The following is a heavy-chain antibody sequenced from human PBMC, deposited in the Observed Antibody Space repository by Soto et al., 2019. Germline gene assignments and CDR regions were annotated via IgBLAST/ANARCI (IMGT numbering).Heavy chain of an antibody. CDR3: AKVRYSSPMGYYYGMDV. V-gene: IGHV1-69*01. J-gene: IGHJ6*02. CDR1: RVAFSKFI. Sequence: QAQLEQSGGEVKKPGSSVKVSCKASRVAFSKFIVTWVRQAPGLGLEWVGGIIPIFGTANYAQKFQGRVTITANESTSTSYMEVNNLRYEATAVYYCAKVRYSSPMGYYYGMDVWGQGNTVTVSS. D-gene: IGHD6-19*01. CDR2: IIPIFGTA.